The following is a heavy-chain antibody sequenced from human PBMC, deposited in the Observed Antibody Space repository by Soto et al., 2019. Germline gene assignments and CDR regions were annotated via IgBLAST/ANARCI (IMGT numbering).Heavy chain of an antibody. CDR1: GFTFRNYA. V-gene: IGHV3-23*01. Sequence: GGSLRLSCEASGFTFRNYAMSWVRQAPGKGLEWVSATSGSGGSTYYAGSVKGRFTISRDNSKSTVYLQMKSLRAEDTAVYYCASGFSGDYNSYWGQGNLVT. CDR2: TSGSGGST. D-gene: IGHD4-17*01. CDR3: ASGFSGDYNSY. J-gene: IGHJ4*02.